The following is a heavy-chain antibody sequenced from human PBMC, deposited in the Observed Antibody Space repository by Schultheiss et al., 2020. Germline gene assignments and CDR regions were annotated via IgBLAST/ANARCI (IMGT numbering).Heavy chain of an antibody. CDR2: INPNSGGT. D-gene: IGHD1-20*01. Sequence: ASVKVSCKASGYTFTALHIHWVRQAPGQGLEWMGWINPNSGGTNYAQKFQGWVTMTRDTSISTAYMELSRLRSDDTAVYYCASNFQGYYYYGMDVWGQGTTVNVCS. CDR1: GYTFTALH. J-gene: IGHJ6*02. CDR3: ASNFQGYYYYGMDV. V-gene: IGHV1-2*04.